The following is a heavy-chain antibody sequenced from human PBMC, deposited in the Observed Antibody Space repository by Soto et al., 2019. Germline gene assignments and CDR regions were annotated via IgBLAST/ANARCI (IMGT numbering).Heavy chain of an antibody. J-gene: IGHJ4*02. CDR2: IVVGSGNT. D-gene: IGHD6-19*01. V-gene: IGHV1-58*01. CDR1: GFTFTSSA. CDR3: AADDPGIAVAGPFYFDY. Sequence: GASVKVSCKASGFTFTSSAVRWVRQARGQRLEWIGWIVVGSGNTNYAQKFQERVTITRDMSTSTAYMELSSLRSEDTAVYYCAADDPGIAVAGPFYFDYWGQGTLVTVSS.